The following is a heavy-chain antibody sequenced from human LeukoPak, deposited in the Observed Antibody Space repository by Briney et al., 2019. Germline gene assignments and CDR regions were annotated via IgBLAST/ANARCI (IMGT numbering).Heavy chain of an antibody. D-gene: IGHD1-7*01. CDR3: ARAGSDWNYVY. CDR2: IKQDGSEK. CDR1: GFTFRGFL. J-gene: IGHJ4*02. Sequence: GGSLRLSCAASGFTFRGFLMSWVRQTPGKGQEWVANIKQDGSEKYYADSVKGRFTISRDNTKNSLSLQMNSLRAEDTAVYYCARAGSDWNYVYWGQGTLVTVSS. V-gene: IGHV3-7*03.